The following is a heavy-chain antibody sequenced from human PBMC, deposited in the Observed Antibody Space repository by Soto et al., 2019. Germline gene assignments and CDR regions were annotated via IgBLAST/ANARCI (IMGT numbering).Heavy chain of an antibody. V-gene: IGHV3-30*18. Sequence: VPLVESGGGVVQPGRSLRLSCAASGFTFSSYGMHWVRQAPGKGLEWVAVISYDGSNKYYADSVKGRFTISRDNSKNTLYLQMNSLRAEDTAVYYCAKESGYDYVWGSYRPRWFDPWGQGTLVTVSS. D-gene: IGHD3-16*02. CDR1: GFTFSSYG. J-gene: IGHJ5*02. CDR3: AKESGYDYVWGSYRPRWFDP. CDR2: ISYDGSNK.